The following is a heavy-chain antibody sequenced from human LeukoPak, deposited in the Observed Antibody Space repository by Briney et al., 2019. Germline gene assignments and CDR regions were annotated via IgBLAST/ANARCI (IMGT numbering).Heavy chain of an antibody. D-gene: IGHD1-26*01. Sequence: KPGGSLRHSCAASGFTFYDYAMHRVRHVPGKGLEWVGGANRDSSTIAYGDSVRGRFTISRDKARNYLYLQMNSLRTEDTALYYCAKDLAVGTTPRVYAFDVWGQGTMVTVS. CDR3: AKDLAVGTTPRVYAFDV. V-gene: IGHV3-9*01. CDR2: ANRDSSTI. J-gene: IGHJ3*01. CDR1: GFTFYDYA.